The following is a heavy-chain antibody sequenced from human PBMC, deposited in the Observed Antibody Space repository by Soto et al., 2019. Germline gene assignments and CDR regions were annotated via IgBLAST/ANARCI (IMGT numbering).Heavy chain of an antibody. CDR1: GGSISSSSYY. D-gene: IGHD2-15*01. Sequence: PSETLSLTCTVSGGSISSSSYYWGWIRQPPGKGLEWIGSIYYSGSTYYNPSLKSRVTISVDTSKNQFSLKLSSVTAADTAVYYCARLRGYDYGMDVWGQGTTVTVSS. CDR2: IYYSGST. V-gene: IGHV4-39*01. J-gene: IGHJ6*02. CDR3: ARLRGYDYGMDV.